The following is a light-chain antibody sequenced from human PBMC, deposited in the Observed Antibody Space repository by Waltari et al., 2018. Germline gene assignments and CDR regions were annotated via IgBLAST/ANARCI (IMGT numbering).Light chain of an antibody. CDR1: SSNIGRKF. V-gene: IGLV1-47*01. CDR2: KNN. Sequence: QSVLTQPPSASGDPGQRVTLSCSGSSSNIGRKFSYLDQHLPGTAPKLLIYKNNPRPSGVPDRFSGSKSGTSASLAISGLRSEDEADYYCAAWDDGLSAWVFGGGTKLTVL. J-gene: IGLJ3*02. CDR3: AAWDDGLSAWV.